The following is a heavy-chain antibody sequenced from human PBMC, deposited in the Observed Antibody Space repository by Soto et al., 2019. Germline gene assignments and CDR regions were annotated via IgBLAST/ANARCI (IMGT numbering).Heavy chain of an antibody. CDR2: MNPNSGNT. J-gene: IGHJ6*02. D-gene: IGHD3-3*01. CDR1: GYTFTSYD. Sequence: GASVKVSCKASGYTFTSYDINWVRQATGQGLEWMGWMNPNSGNTGYAQKFQGRVTMTRNTSISTAYMELSSLRSEDTAVYYCARGSGDFWCGYLDYYYGMDVWGQGTTVTVSS. CDR3: ARGSGDFWCGYLDYYYGMDV. V-gene: IGHV1-8*01.